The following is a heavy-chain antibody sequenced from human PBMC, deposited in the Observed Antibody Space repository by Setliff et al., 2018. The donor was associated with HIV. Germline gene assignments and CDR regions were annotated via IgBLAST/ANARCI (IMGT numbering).Heavy chain of an antibody. Sequence: SETLSLTCAVYDGSLSGYYWSWIRQPPGKGLEWIGEIGHSGSTNYNPSLKSRVTISIDTSKNQFSLKLTSVTAADTAVYYCARLDSTIFGVVIIRDYWGQGTLVTVSS. CDR1: DGSLSGYY. CDR2: IGHSGST. D-gene: IGHD3-3*01. CDR3: ARLDSTIFGVVIIRDY. V-gene: IGHV4-34*01. J-gene: IGHJ4*02.